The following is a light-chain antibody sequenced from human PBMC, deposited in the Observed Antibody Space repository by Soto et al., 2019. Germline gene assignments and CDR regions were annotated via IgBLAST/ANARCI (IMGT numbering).Light chain of an antibody. CDR3: QQYENLPT. J-gene: IGKJ5*01. CDR2: DAS. V-gene: IGKV1-33*01. CDR1: QNINNY. Sequence: IQMAQSPSSLSASVGGRATIAFQASQNINNYLNWYQQKPGRAPKLLIYDASNLEAGVPSRFRGSGSGTDFTFTISRLQPEDIATYYCQQYENLPTFGQGTRLEI.